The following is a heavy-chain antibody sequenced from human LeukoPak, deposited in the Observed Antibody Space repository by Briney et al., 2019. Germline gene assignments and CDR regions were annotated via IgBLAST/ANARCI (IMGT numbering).Heavy chain of an antibody. CDR1: GFTFSGYS. V-gene: IGHV3-21*06. J-gene: IGHJ6*02. CDR3: ARDRAVRARIGRMDV. CDR2: ISESSSHT. Sequence: GGSLRLSCEASGFTFSGYSMNWVRQAPGKGLEWVSYISESSSHTYNADSVKGRFTISRDNAKNSLYLQMNSLRVEDTGIYYCARDRAVRARIGRMDVWGQGTTVIVSS. D-gene: IGHD4-4*01.